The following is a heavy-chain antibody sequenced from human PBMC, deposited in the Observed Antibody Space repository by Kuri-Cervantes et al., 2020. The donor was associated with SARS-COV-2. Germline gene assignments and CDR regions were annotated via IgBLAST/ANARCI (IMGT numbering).Heavy chain of an antibody. J-gene: IGHJ6*02. Sequence: SVNVSCKSSLGTFSRYAISWVRQAPGQGLEWMGRIIPMLGIANYAQKFQGRVTIIADKSTSTAYMELSSLRSKDTAVYYCAREHTMTNQGDYYYGMDVWGQGTTVTVSS. CDR1: LGTFSRYA. CDR2: IIPMLGIA. V-gene: IGHV1-69*04. CDR3: AREHTMTNQGDYYYGMDV. D-gene: IGHD4-17*01.